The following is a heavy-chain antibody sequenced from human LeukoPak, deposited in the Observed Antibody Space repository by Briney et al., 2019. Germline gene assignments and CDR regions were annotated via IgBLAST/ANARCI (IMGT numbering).Heavy chain of an antibody. CDR3: ASVYIGY. D-gene: IGHD1-14*01. Sequence: SETLSLTCAVYGGSFSGYYWSWIRQPPGKGLEWIGEINHSGSTNYNPSLKSRVTISVDTSKNQFSLKLSSVTAAGTAVYYCASVYIGYWGQGTLVTVSS. V-gene: IGHV4-34*01. CDR1: GGSFSGYY. CDR2: INHSGST. J-gene: IGHJ4*02.